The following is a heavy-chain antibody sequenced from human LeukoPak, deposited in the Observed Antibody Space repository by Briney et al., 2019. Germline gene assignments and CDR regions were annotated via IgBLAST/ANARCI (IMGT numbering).Heavy chain of an antibody. D-gene: IGHD3-10*01. CDR2: ISGSGGST. Sequence: GGSLRLSCAASGFTFSSYAMSWVRQAPGKGLEWVSAISGSGGSTYYADSVKGRFTISRDNSKNTLYLQMNSLRAEGTAVYYCARARIRGSDAFDIWGQGTMVTVSS. J-gene: IGHJ3*02. CDR1: GFTFSSYA. CDR3: ARARIRGSDAFDI. V-gene: IGHV3-23*01.